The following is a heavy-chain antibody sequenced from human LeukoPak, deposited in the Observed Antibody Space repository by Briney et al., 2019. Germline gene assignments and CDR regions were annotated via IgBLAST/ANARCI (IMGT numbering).Heavy chain of an antibody. CDR2: IYSGGST. J-gene: IGHJ6*02. Sequence: PGGSLRLSCAASGFTVSSNYMSWVRQAPGKGLEWVSVIYSGGSTYYADSVKGRFTISRDNSKNTLYLQMNSLRAEDTAVYYCARDLRVTGTMVDYYYGMDVWDQGTTVTVSS. V-gene: IGHV3-53*01. D-gene: IGHD1-7*01. CDR1: GFTVSSNY. CDR3: ARDLRVTGTMVDYYYGMDV.